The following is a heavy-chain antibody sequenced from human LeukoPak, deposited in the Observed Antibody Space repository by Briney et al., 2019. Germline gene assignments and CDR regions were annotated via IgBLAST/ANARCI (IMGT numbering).Heavy chain of an antibody. J-gene: IGHJ5*02. CDR2: IIPIFGTA. CDR1: GGTFTSYA. Sequence: SVKVSCKASGGTFTSYAISWVRQAPGQGLEWMGGIIPIFGTANYAQKFQGRVTITADESTSTAYMELSSLRSEDTAVYYCARDPDYGEHDQGWFDPWGQGTLVTVSS. D-gene: IGHD4-17*01. CDR3: ARDPDYGEHDQGWFDP. V-gene: IGHV1-69*01.